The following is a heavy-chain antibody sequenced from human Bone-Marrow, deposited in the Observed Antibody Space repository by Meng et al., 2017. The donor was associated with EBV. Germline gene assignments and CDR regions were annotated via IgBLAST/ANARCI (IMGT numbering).Heavy chain of an antibody. CDR1: CDSISSFYY. CDR2: VHYTGST. Sequence: QLRLRGPGPGQVKPSDTLPLTCTVSCDSISSFYYWGWIRQPPGRGLEWIGSVHYTGSTYYSPSLKSRVTISVDRSKNQFSLKLSSVTAADTAVYYCARGGYGGNPLDYWGQGTLVTVAS. D-gene: IGHD4-23*01. V-gene: IGHV4-39*07. CDR3: ARGGYGGNPLDY. J-gene: IGHJ4*02.